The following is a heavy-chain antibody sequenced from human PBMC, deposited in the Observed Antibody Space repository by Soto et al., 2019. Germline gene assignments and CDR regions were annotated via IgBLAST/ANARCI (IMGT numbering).Heavy chain of an antibody. CDR3: TRHVADF. Sequence: EVQLVESGGGLVQPGGSRKLSCAASGFSFSDSAMHWVRQASGKGLEWVGRIRSKPNNYATAYAASVKGRFTISRDDSNNTAYLQMNSLKTEDTAVYYCTRHVADFWGQGTLVTVSS. CDR2: IRSKPNNYAT. J-gene: IGHJ4*02. V-gene: IGHV3-73*01. CDR1: GFSFSDSA.